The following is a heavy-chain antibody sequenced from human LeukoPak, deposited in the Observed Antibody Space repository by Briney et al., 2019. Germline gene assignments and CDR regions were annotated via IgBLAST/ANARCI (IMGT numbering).Heavy chain of an antibody. J-gene: IGHJ6*02. CDR3: AKDMVGGPGTEYYYGMDV. D-gene: IGHD3-10*01. V-gene: IGHV3-9*01. CDR1: GFTFDDYA. Sequence: GGSLRLSCAASGFTFDDYAMHWVRQAPGKGLEWVSGISWNSGSIGYADSVKGRFTISRDNAKNSLYLQMNSLRAEDTALYYCAKDMVGGPGTEYYYGMDVWGQGTTVTVSS. CDR2: ISWNSGSI.